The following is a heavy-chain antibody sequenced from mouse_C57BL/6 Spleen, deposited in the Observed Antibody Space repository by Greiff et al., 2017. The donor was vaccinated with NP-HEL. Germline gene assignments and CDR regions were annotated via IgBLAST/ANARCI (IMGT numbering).Heavy chain of an antibody. D-gene: IGHD2-3*01. CDR1: GYTFTDHT. V-gene: IGHV1-78*01. Sequence: VKLQESDAELVKPGASVKISCKVSGYTFTDHTIHWMKQRPEQGLEWIGYIYPRDGSTKYNEKFKGKATLTADKSSSTAYMQLNSLTSEDSAVYFCAIYDGYPYYFDYWGQGTTLTVSS. CDR3: AIYDGYPYYFDY. CDR2: IYPRDGST. J-gene: IGHJ2*01.